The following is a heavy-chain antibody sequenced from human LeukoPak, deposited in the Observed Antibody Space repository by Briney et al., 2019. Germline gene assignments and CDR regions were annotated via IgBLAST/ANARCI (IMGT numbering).Heavy chain of an antibody. CDR2: ISSSSSYT. Sequence: PGGSLRLSCAASGFTFSDYYMSWIRQAPGKGLEWVSFISSSSSYTMSADSVKGRFTISRDNAKNSPYLQMNSLRADDTAVYYCARGSRVIDYWGQGTLVTVSS. J-gene: IGHJ4*02. D-gene: IGHD2-15*01. V-gene: IGHV3-11*05. CDR3: ARGSRVIDY. CDR1: GFTFSDYY.